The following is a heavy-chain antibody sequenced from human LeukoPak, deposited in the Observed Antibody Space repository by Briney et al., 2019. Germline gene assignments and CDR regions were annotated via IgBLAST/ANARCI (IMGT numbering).Heavy chain of an antibody. Sequence: PGGSLRLSCAASGFTFSTYGMSWVRQAPGRGLEWVSAISGSGGSTYYADSVKGRFTISRDNSKNTLYLQMNSLRAEDTAVYYCAKEIRYGPMVRGPNRGSFDYWGQGTLVTVSS. CDR2: ISGSGGST. J-gene: IGHJ4*02. V-gene: IGHV3-23*01. D-gene: IGHD3-10*01. CDR3: AKEIRYGPMVRGPNRGSFDY. CDR1: GFTFSTYG.